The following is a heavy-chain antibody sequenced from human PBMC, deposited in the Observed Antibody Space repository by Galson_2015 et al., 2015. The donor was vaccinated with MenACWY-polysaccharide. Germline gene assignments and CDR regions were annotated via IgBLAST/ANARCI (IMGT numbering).Heavy chain of an antibody. CDR2: VYHTGST. CDR1: GGSIFITNW. V-gene: IGHV4-4*02. Sequence: SETLSLTCAVSGGSIFITNWWSWVRQAPGKGLEWIGEVYHTGSTNYNPSLKSRVTISIDTSKNQFSLKLTSVTAADTAVYYCAVNPGYWGQGTLVTVSS. CDR3: AVNPGY. J-gene: IGHJ4*02.